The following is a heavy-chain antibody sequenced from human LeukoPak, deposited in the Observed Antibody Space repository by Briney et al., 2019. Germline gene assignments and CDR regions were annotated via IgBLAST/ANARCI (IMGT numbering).Heavy chain of an antibody. CDR2: IYSGGST. CDR3: AKAKGSGLKYYFDY. Sequence: PGGSLRLSCAASGFTVSSNYMSWVRQAPGKGLEWVSVIYSGGSTYYADSVKGRFTISRDNSKNTLYLQMNSLRAEDTAVYYCAKAKGSGLKYYFDYWGQGTLVTVSS. CDR1: GFTVSSNY. D-gene: IGHD6-19*01. V-gene: IGHV3-53*01. J-gene: IGHJ4*02.